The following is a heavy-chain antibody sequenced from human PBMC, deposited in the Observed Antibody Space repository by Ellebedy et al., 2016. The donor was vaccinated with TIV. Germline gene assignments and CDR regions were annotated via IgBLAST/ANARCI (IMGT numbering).Heavy chain of an antibody. Sequence: PGGSLRLSCAASGFTFSDSAMSWVRQAPEKGLEWVSTISGSADRTYYADSVKGRFTIPRDNSKDTLELQMNGLRADDTAIYYCAKNSLEPLVTPWGQGALVTVSS. D-gene: IGHD6-6*01. CDR3: AKNSLEPLVTP. J-gene: IGHJ1*01. CDR2: ISGSADRT. V-gene: IGHV3-23*01. CDR1: GFTFSDSA.